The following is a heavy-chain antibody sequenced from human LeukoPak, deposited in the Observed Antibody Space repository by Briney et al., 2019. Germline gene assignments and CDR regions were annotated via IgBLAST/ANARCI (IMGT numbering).Heavy chain of an antibody. CDR3: AREVNYGFDC. Sequence: PGGSLRLSCEASGLTVSSNYMSWVRQAPGKGLEWVSVIYTGGTTYYADSVKGRFTISRDNSKNTLFLQMSTLRAEDTAVYYCAREVNYGFDCWGQGALVTVSS. V-gene: IGHV3-53*01. CDR2: IYTGGTT. J-gene: IGHJ5*01. D-gene: IGHD3-10*01. CDR1: GLTVSSNY.